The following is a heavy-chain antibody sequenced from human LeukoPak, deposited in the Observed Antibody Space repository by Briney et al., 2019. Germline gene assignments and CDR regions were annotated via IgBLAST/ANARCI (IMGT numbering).Heavy chain of an antibody. CDR3: ARDRLRLGELPILNKKNNYFDY. CDR1: GGSISSYY. Sequence: KPSETLSLTCTVSGGSISSYYWSWIRQPPGKGLEWIGYIYYSGSTNYNPSLKSRVTISVDTSKNQFSLKLSSVTAADTAVYYCARDRLRLGELPILNKKNNYFDYWGQGTLVTVSS. V-gene: IGHV4-59*01. CDR2: IYYSGST. J-gene: IGHJ4*02. D-gene: IGHD3-16*01.